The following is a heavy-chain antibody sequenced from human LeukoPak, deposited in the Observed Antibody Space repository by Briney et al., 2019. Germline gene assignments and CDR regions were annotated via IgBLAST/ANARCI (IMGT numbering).Heavy chain of an antibody. J-gene: IGHJ6*03. Sequence: GASVKVSFKASGYTFTSYGISRRRQAPGQGLEWMGWISAYNGNTNYAQKLQGRVTMTTDTSTSTAYTEMRSLRSDETAVYNCGRRIAYCSGGSCYSAPYYYCYMDVWGKGTTVTVSS. CDR3: GRRIAYCSGGSCYSAPYYYCYMDV. D-gene: IGHD2-15*01. V-gene: IGHV1-18*01. CDR2: ISAYNGNT. CDR1: GYTFTSYG.